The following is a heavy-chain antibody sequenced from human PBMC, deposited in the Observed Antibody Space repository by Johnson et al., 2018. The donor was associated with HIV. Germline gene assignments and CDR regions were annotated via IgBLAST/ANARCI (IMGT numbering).Heavy chain of an antibody. Sequence: GSLRLSCGASGFSVSNTYMNWVRQAPEQGLEWVSVISSGGGTGYADSVKGRFTISRDNSKNTLYLQLNNLRAEDTAVYYCAREAVARGLQSAFGGAFDIWGQGTMVTVSS. CDR2: ISSGGGT. V-gene: IGHV3-66*01. J-gene: IGHJ3*02. CDR3: AREAVARGLQSAFGGAFDI. CDR1: GFSVSNTY. D-gene: IGHD3-3*02.